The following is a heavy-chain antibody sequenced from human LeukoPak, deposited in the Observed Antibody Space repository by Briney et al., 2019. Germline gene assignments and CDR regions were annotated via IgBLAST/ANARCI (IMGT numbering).Heavy chain of an antibody. CDR2: INPNSGGT. V-gene: IGHV1-2*04. CDR3: ARGLRYFDWLSPMEYYGMDV. CDR1: GYTFTGYY. D-gene: IGHD3-9*01. Sequence: ASVKVSCKASGYTFTGYYMHWVRQAPGQGLEWMGWINPNSGGTNYAQKFQGWVTMTRDTSISTAYMELSRLRSDDTAVYYCARGLRYFDWLSPMEYYGMDVWGQGTTVTVSS. J-gene: IGHJ6*02.